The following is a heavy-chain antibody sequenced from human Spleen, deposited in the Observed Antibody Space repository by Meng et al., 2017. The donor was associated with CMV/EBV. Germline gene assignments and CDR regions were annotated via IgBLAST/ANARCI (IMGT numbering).Heavy chain of an antibody. D-gene: IGHD6-19*01. Sequence: GGSLRLSCVASGFTFSDYAIQWVRQAPGKGLEWVTFIRHDGSDEKYADSVKGRFTISRDNSKNTLYLQMNSLRAEDTAVYYCVRQQWVAYYCDRWGQGIPVTVSS. V-gene: IGHV3-30*02. CDR1: GFTFSDYA. J-gene: IGHJ4*02. CDR2: IRHDGSDE. CDR3: VRQQWVAYYCDR.